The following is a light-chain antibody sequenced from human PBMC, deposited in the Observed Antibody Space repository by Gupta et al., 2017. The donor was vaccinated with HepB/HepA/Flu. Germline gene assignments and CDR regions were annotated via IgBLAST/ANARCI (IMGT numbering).Light chain of an antibody. J-gene: IGLJ3*02. CDR1: SSNIGSNT. V-gene: IGLV1-44*01. Sequence: QSVLTQPPSASGTPGQRVTISCSGSSSNIGSNTVIWYQQLPGTAPKLLIYSNIQRPSGVPDRFSGSKSGTSVSLAISGLQSEDEADYHCAAWADSLNGWVFGGGTKLTVL. CDR3: AAWADSLNGWV. CDR2: SNI.